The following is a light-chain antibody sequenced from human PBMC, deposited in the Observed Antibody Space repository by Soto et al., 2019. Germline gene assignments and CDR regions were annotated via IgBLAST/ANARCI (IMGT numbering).Light chain of an antibody. V-gene: IGKV1-8*01. CDR1: QGISSY. J-gene: IGKJ5*01. CDR2: AAS. CDR3: QQFNSYPIT. Sequence: AIRMTQPPSSLSASTGDRVTITCRASQGISSYLAWYQQKPGKAPKLLIYAASTLQSGVPSRFSGSGSGTEFTLTISSLQPEDFATYYCQQFNSYPITFGQGTRLEIK.